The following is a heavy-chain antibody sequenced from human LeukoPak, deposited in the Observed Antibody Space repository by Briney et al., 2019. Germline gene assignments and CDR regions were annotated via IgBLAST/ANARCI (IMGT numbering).Heavy chain of an antibody. D-gene: IGHD3-10*01. J-gene: IGHJ4*02. CDR2: IYYSGST. CDR1: GGSISGSSYY. Sequence: SETLSLTCTVSGGSISGSSYYWGWIRRPPGKGLEWIGSIYYSGSTYYNPSLKSRVTISVDTSKNQFSLKLSSVTAADTAVYYCARTMVRGVADYWGQGTLVTVSS. CDR3: ARTMVRGVADY. V-gene: IGHV4-39*07.